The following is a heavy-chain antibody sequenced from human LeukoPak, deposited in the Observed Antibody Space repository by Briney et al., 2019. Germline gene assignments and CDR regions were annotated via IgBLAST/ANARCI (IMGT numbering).Heavy chain of an antibody. CDR2: IYYSGST. CDR1: GGSISSSSYY. Sequence: SETLSLTCTVSGGSISSSSYYWGWIRQPPGKGLEWIGSIYYSGSTYYNPSLKSRVTISVGTSKNQFSLKLSSVTAADAAVYYCARRSVAGYYFDYWGQGTLVTVSS. CDR3: ARRSVAGYYFDY. D-gene: IGHD6-19*01. V-gene: IGHV4-39*01. J-gene: IGHJ4*02.